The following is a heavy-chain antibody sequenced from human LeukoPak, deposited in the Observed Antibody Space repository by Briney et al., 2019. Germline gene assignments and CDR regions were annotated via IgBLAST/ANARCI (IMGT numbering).Heavy chain of an antibody. CDR3: ARHVYSNYYFDY. D-gene: IGHD4-11*01. CDR1: GYSISSGYY. V-gene: IGHV4-38-2*01. Sequence: PSETLSLTCAVSGYSISSGYYWGWIRQPPGKGLEWIGSIYHSGSTYYNPSLKSRVTISVDTSKNQFSLKLSSVTAAGTAVYYCARHVYSNYYFDYWGQGTLVTVSS. CDR2: IYHSGST. J-gene: IGHJ4*02.